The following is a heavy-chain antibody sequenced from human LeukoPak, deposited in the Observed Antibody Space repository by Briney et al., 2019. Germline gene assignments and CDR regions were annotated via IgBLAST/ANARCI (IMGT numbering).Heavy chain of an antibody. Sequence: GGSLRLSCAASGFTFSGYAMHWVRQAPGKGLEWVAVISYDGSNKYYADSVKGRFTISKDNSKNTVYLQMSSLRVDDTAVYYCAKAASSSWPSYYYGMDVWGQGTTVTVSS. CDR1: GFTFSGYA. D-gene: IGHD6-13*01. CDR2: ISYDGSNK. CDR3: AKAASSSWPSYYYGMDV. J-gene: IGHJ6*02. V-gene: IGHV3-30-3*01.